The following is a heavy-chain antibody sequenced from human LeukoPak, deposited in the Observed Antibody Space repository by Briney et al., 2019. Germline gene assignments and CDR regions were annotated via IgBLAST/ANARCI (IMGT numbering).Heavy chain of an antibody. D-gene: IGHD4-23*01. J-gene: IGHJ4*02. Sequence: SETLSLTCAVYGGSFSGYYWSWIRQPPGKGLEWIGEINHSGSTNYNPSLKSRVTISIDTSKNQLSLKLTSVTAADTAVYYCARGLGGGNSIYFDYWGQGTLVTVPS. CDR1: GGSFSGYY. CDR3: ARGLGGGNSIYFDY. V-gene: IGHV4-34*01. CDR2: INHSGST.